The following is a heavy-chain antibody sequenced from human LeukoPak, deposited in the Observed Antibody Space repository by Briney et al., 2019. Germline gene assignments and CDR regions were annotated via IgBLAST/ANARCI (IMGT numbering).Heavy chain of an antibody. CDR2: ISSNGGST. D-gene: IGHD3-10*01. Sequence: GGSLRLSCSASGFTFSRYAMHWVRQAPGKGLEYVSAISSNGGSTYYADSVKGRFTISRDNSRNALHLQMSSLRVEDTAVYYCVKDSSSGSYFDYWGQGTLVTVSS. J-gene: IGHJ4*02. CDR3: VKDSSSGSYFDY. V-gene: IGHV3-64D*06. CDR1: GFTFSRYA.